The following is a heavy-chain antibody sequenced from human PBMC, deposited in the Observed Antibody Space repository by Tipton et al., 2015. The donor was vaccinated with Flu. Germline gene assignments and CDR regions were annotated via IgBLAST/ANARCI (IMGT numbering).Heavy chain of an antibody. CDR3: VRPYISYGISAAVFFEL. D-gene: IGHD2/OR15-2a*01. CDR1: GYILSSDY. J-gene: IGHJ4*02. Sequence: VQLVQSGAEVTEPGKSLKISCRASGYILSSDYIGWVRQMPGKGLEWMGIIYPGESRATYSPSFEGQVTFSVDKSINTAYLYWSSLKASDTAMYYCVRPYISYGISAAVFFELWGQGTLVTVSS. V-gene: IGHV5-51*03. CDR2: IYPGESRA.